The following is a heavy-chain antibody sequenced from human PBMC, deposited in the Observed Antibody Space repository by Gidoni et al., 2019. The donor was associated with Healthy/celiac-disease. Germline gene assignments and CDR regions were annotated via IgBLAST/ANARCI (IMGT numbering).Heavy chain of an antibody. CDR1: GFTVSSNY. D-gene: IGHD6-25*01. CDR3: ARDWQRGAFDI. Sequence: EVQLVEYGGGLVQPGGSLRLSCAASGFTVSSNYMSWVRQAPGKGLEWVSVIYSGGSTYYADAVKGRFTISRDNSKNTLYLQMNSLRAEDTAVYYCARDWQRGAFDIWGQGTMVTVSS. J-gene: IGHJ3*02. V-gene: IGHV3-66*01. CDR2: IYSGGST.